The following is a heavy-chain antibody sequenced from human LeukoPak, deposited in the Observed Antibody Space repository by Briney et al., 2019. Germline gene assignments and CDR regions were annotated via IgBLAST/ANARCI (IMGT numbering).Heavy chain of an antibody. CDR1: GYSISSGYY. J-gene: IGHJ4*02. D-gene: IGHD5-12*01. V-gene: IGHV4-38-2*02. Sequence: SETLSLTCTVSGYSISSGYYWGWIRQPPGKGLEWIGSIYHSGSTYYNPSLKSRVTISVDTSKNQFSLKLGSVTAADTAVYYCARNRGGPSIVATIIGGFDYWGQGTLVTVSS. CDR3: ARNRGGPSIVATIIGGFDY. CDR2: IYHSGST.